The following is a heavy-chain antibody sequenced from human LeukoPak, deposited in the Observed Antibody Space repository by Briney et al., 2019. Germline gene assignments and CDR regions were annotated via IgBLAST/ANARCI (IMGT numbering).Heavy chain of an antibody. Sequence: GGFLRLSCAASGFTFSSSGMHWVRQAPGRGLEWLAVISNDGSNKYYADSVKGRFTISRDNPKNTLYLEMNSLRAEDTAVYYCAKRGGSYFDYWGQGTLVTVSS. CDR3: AKRGGSYFDY. CDR2: ISNDGSNK. CDR1: GFTFSSSG. D-gene: IGHD1-26*01. V-gene: IGHV3-30*18. J-gene: IGHJ4*02.